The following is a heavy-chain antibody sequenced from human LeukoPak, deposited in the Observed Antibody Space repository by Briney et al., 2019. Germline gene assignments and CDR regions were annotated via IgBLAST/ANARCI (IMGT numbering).Heavy chain of an antibody. V-gene: IGHV4-34*01. CDR3: ARLEEGYCSSTSCHGLDY. CDR2: INHSGST. D-gene: IGHD2-2*01. Sequence: PSETLSLTCAVYGGSFSGYYWSWIRQPPGKGLEWIGEINHSGSTNYNPSLKSRVTISVDTSKNQFSLKLSSVTAADTAVYYCARLEEGYCSSTSCHGLDYWGQGTLVTVSS. CDR1: GGSFSGYY. J-gene: IGHJ4*02.